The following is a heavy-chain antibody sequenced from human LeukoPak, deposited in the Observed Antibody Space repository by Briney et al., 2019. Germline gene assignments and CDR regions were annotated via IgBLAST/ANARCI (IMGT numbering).Heavy chain of an antibody. Sequence: ASVKVSCKASGGTFSSYAISWVRQAPGQGLEWMGWISAYNGNTNYAQKLQGRVTMTTDTSTSTAYMELRSLRSDDTAVYYCARDFNYDILTGPNWFDPWGQGTLVTVSS. CDR1: GGTFSSYA. V-gene: IGHV1-18*01. CDR3: ARDFNYDILTGPNWFDP. J-gene: IGHJ5*02. D-gene: IGHD3-9*01. CDR2: ISAYNGNT.